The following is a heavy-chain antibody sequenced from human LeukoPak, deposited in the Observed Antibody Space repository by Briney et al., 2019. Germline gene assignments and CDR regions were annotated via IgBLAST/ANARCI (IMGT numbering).Heavy chain of an antibody. CDR1: GFTFSDYY. CDR2: ISSSGSTI. D-gene: IGHD2-15*01. CDR3: ARDRYCSGGSCYAPNY. V-gene: IGHV3-11*04. J-gene: IGHJ4*02. Sequence: GGSLRLSCAASGFTFSDYYMSWIRQAPGKGLEWVSYISSSGSTIYYADSVKGRFTISRDNAKNSLYLQMNSLRAEDTAVYYCARDRYCSGGSCYAPNYWGQGTLVTVSS.